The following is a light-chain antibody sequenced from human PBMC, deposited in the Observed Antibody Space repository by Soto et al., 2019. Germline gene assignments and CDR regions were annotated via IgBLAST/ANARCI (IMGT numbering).Light chain of an antibody. CDR3: SSSTRSSTTV. V-gene: IGLV2-14*01. J-gene: IGLJ2*01. CDR1: SSDVGGYNY. Sequence: HSVLTQPASVSWSPGQSITISCTGTSSDVGGYNYVSCYQQHPGKAPKLMIYDVSNRPSGVSNRFSCSKSGNTASLTISGLQDEDEADYYCSSSTRSSTTVFGGGNKVTVL. CDR2: DVS.